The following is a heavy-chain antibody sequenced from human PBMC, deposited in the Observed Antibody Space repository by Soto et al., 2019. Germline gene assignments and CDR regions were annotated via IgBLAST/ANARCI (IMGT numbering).Heavy chain of an antibody. V-gene: IGHV4-31*03. CDR3: ARANGDYGYYYYGMDV. CDR1: GGAISSGGYY. Sequence: QVQLQESGPGLVKPSQTLSLTCTVSGGAISSGGYYWSWIRQHPGKSLEWIGYIYYSGSTYYNPSLKSRVTISVDTSKNQFSLKLSSVTAADTAVYYCARANGDYGYYYYGMDVWGQGTTVTVSS. J-gene: IGHJ6*02. CDR2: IYYSGST. D-gene: IGHD4-17*01.